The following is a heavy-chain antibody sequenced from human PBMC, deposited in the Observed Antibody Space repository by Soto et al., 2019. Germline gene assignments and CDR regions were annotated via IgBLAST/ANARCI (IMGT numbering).Heavy chain of an antibody. V-gene: IGHV3-74*01. CDR2: INTDGSST. J-gene: IGHJ4*02. CDR1: GVTFSSYW. CDR3: ASAKSVGSSGRY. D-gene: IGHD6-19*01. Sequence: GGSLRLYCSASGVTFSSYWMDWVRQAPGKGLVWVSHINTDGSSTNYADSVKGRFTMSRDNAKNTLYLQMNSLRAEDTAVYYCASAKSVGSSGRYWGQGTLVTVSS.